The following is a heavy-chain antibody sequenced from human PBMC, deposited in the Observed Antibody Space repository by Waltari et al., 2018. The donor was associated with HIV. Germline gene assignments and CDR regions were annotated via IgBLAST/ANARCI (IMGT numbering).Heavy chain of an antibody. J-gene: IGHJ4*02. V-gene: IGHV4-34*01. D-gene: IGHD2-2*01. Sequence: QVQLQQWGAGLLKPSETLSVTRAVYGGSLSGYYWSWTRQPPGKRLEWIGEIKHSGRTNYNPSRNSRVTMSVDTAKNQCSLKLSSMTAADTAVYDCARVGDGSSACCVECDYWGQGALVTVSS. CDR3: ARVGDGSSACCVECDY. CDR2: IKHSGRT. CDR1: GGSLSGYY.